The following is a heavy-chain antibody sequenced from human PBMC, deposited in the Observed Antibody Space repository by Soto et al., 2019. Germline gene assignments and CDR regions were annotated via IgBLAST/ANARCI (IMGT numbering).Heavy chain of an antibody. D-gene: IGHD4-4*01. Sequence: EVQLVESGGALVQPGGSLRLSCAASGFPFTVFWMSWVRRVPGKALEWLANINQGGSETYYVDSVKGRFTISRDNAANLVYLEMNSLRAEDTAVYYCARDGPIQQLSQSYQFWGQGTLVTVSS. CDR2: INQGGSET. CDR3: ARDGPIQQLSQSYQF. V-gene: IGHV3-7*01. CDR1: GFPFTVFW. J-gene: IGHJ1*01.